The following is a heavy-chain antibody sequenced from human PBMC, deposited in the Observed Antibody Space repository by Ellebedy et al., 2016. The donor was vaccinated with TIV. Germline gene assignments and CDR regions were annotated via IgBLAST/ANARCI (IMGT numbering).Heavy chain of an antibody. Sequence: HGGSLRLSCVGSGFRFSTSAMAWVRKTPGKRLEWLSGINSRGGTTSYADSVKGRFTISRDNSKNTLYLQMNSLRAGDTAVYYCAKDKVFGDSKWEIDVWGQGTTVTVSS. CDR2: INSRGGTT. D-gene: IGHD4-17*01. J-gene: IGHJ6*02. V-gene: IGHV3-23*01. CDR3: AKDKVFGDSKWEIDV. CDR1: GFRFSTSA.